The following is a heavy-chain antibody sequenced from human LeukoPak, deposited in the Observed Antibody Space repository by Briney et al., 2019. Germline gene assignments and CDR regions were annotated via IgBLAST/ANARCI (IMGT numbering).Heavy chain of an antibody. D-gene: IGHD6-19*01. CDR3: ARVLVVSGWTNIDY. CDR2: IWYDGSNK. Sequence: PGGPLRLSCAASGFTFSSYGMHWVRQAPGKALAWVSFIWYDGSNKYYADSVKGRFTISRDNSKNTLYLQMNSLRAEDTAVYYCARVLVVSGWTNIDYWGQGTLVTVSS. J-gene: IGHJ4*02. V-gene: IGHV3-33*01. CDR1: GFTFSSYG.